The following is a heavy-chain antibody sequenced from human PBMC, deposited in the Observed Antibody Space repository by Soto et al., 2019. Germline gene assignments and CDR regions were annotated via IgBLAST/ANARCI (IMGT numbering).Heavy chain of an antibody. V-gene: IGHV4-39*01. CDR3: VDMRGQWLPRN. CDR1: GGSISMSDYY. Sequence: QLQLQESGPGLVKPSETLSLTCSVSGGSISMSDYYWGWIRQPPGEGLEWLGNINYRGTTYHNPSLKSRVTISVDTSKNQFSLRLSSVTAADTARYYCVDMRGQWLPRNWGQGTLVPVSS. D-gene: IGHD5-12*01. J-gene: IGHJ4*02. CDR2: INYRGTT.